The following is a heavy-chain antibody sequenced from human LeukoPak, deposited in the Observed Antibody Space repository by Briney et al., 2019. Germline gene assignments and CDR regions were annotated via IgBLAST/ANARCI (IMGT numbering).Heavy chain of an antibody. Sequence: PGRSLRLSCAASGFTFSNYAVHWVRQAPGKELEWVAVISKDGSNKYYADSVKGRFTISRDNSKNTLYLQMNSLRTEDTAVYYCARDWGGYSGYDRNWFAPCGQGTLVTVSS. CDR3: ARDWGGYSGYDRNWFAP. CDR1: GFTFSNYA. CDR2: ISKDGSNK. V-gene: IGHV3-30-3*01. D-gene: IGHD5-12*01. J-gene: IGHJ5*02.